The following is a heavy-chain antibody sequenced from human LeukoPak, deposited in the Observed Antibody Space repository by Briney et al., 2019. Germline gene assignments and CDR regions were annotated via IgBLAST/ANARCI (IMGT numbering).Heavy chain of an antibody. D-gene: IGHD5-24*01. V-gene: IGHV1-18*01. CDR3: ARESRDGYNSARGHFDY. CDR1: GYAFTSYG. CDR2: ISAYNGNT. Sequence: ASVKVSCKASGYAFTSYGISWVRQAPGQGLEWMGWISAYNGNTNYAQKLQGRVTMTTDTSTSTAYMELRSLRSDDTAVYYCARESRDGYNSARGHFDYWGQGTLVTVSS. J-gene: IGHJ4*02.